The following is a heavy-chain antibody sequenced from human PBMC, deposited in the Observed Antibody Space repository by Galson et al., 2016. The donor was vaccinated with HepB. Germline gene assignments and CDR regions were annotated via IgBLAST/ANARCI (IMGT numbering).Heavy chain of an antibody. CDR2: ISYDGSNK. V-gene: IGHV3-30-3*01. CDR3: AAAGDFGDYGPFDY. J-gene: IGHJ4*02. CDR1: GFTFISYA. Sequence: SLRLSCAASGFTFISYAMHWVRQAPGKGLEWVIFISYDGSNKYYADSVKGRFTISRDKSKNTLSLQMNSLRVEDTAVYFCAAAGDFGDYGPFDYWGQGTLVTVSS. D-gene: IGHD4-17*01.